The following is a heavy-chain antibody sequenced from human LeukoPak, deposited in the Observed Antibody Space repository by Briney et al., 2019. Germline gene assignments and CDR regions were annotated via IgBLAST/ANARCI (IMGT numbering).Heavy chain of an antibody. D-gene: IGHD2-2*01. V-gene: IGHV1-2*02. CDR3: ARDPIELLQYCSSTSCSYYYYYMDA. CDR1: GYTFTGYY. Sequence: ASVKVSCKASGYTFTGYYMHWVRQAPGQGLEWMGWINPNSGGTNYAQKFQGRVTMTRDTSIGTAYMELSRLRSDDTAVYYCARDPIELLQYCSSTSCSYYYYYMDAWGKGTTVTVSS. CDR2: INPNSGGT. J-gene: IGHJ6*03.